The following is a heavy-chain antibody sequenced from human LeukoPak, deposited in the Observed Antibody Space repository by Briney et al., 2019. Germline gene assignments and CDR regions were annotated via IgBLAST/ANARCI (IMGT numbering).Heavy chain of an antibody. V-gene: IGHV3-15*01. D-gene: IGHD3-16*02. CDR1: GFTFSNAW. CDR3: TTANYDYVWGSYRPYDY. CDR2: IKSKTDGGTT. J-gene: IGHJ4*02. Sequence: GGSLRLSCAASGFTFSNAWMSWVRQAPGKGLEWVGRIKSKTDGGTTDYAAPVKGRFTISRDDPKNTLYLQMNSLKTEDTAVYYCTTANYDYVWGSYRPYDYWGQGTLVTVSS.